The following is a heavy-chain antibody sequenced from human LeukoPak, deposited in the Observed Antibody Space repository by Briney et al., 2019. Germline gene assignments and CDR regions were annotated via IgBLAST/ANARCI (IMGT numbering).Heavy chain of an antibody. J-gene: IGHJ3*02. CDR3: AREYFDRKKGHLRAFDI. V-gene: IGHV3-30*03. CDR2: ISFDGSNK. D-gene: IGHD3-9*01. CDR1: GFTFSTYA. Sequence: GGSLRLSCAASGFTFSTYAIHWVRRAPGKRLEWVAVISFDGSNKYYADSVKGRFTISRDNSKNTVYLQMNSLRTEDTAVYYCAREYFDRKKGHLRAFDIWGQGTMVTVSS.